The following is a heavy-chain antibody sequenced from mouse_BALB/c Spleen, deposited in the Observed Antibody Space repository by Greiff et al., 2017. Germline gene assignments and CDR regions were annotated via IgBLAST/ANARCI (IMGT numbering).Heavy chain of an antibody. CDR2: ISYSGST. D-gene: IGHD1-1*01. CDR3: ARSSYSYWYFDV. J-gene: IGHJ1*01. Sequence: EVKLVESGPSLVKPSQTLSLTCSVTGDSITSGYWNWIRKFPGNKLEYMGYISYSGSTYYNPSLKSRISITRDTSKNQYYLQLNSVTTEDTATYYCARSSYSYWYFDVWGAGTTVTVSS. V-gene: IGHV3-8*02. CDR1: GDSITSGY.